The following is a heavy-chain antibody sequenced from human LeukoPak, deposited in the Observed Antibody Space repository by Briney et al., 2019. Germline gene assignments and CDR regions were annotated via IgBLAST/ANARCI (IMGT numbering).Heavy chain of an antibody. CDR1: GYTFTSYD. CDR3: ARDLAVAGTNDY. D-gene: IGHD6-19*01. CDR2: ISAYNGNT. V-gene: IGHV1-18*01. J-gene: IGHJ4*02. Sequence: ASVKVSCKASGYTFTSYDLNWVRQATGQGLEWMGWISAYNGNTNYAQKLQGRVTMTTDTSTSTAYMELRSLRAEDTAVYYCARDLAVAGTNDYWGQGTLVTVSS.